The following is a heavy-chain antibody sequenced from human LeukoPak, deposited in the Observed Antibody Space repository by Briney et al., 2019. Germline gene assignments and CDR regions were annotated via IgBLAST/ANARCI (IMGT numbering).Heavy chain of an antibody. CDR1: GFTFSSYW. Sequence: GGSLRLSCAASGFTFSSYWMSWVRQAPGKGLEWVANIKQDGTEKYYEDSVKGRFTISRDNSKNTLYLQMNSLRAEDTAVYYCAKAGGYSGFRLDYWGQGTLVTVSS. CDR3: AKAGGYSGFRLDY. J-gene: IGHJ4*02. V-gene: IGHV3-7*03. CDR2: IKQDGTEK. D-gene: IGHD5-12*01.